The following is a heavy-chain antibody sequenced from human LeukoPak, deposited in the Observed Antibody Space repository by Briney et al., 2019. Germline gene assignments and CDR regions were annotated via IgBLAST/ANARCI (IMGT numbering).Heavy chain of an antibody. Sequence: ASVKVSCKASGYTFTSYYMHWVRQPPGQGLEWMGIINPSGGSTSFAQKFQGRVTMTRDTSTSTVYMELSSLRSEDTAVYYCARDRHYDFWSGYYPYYYYYGMDVWGQGTTVTVSS. CDR1: GYTFTSYY. J-gene: IGHJ6*02. CDR3: ARDRHYDFWSGYYPYYYYYGMDV. CDR2: INPSGGST. D-gene: IGHD3-3*01. V-gene: IGHV1-46*01.